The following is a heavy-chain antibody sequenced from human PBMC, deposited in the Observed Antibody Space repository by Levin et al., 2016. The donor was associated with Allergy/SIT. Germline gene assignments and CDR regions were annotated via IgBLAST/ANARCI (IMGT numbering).Heavy chain of an antibody. CDR2: IIPILGIA. CDR3: ARGRIAVAAYYYYGMDV. D-gene: IGHD6-19*01. CDR1: GGTFSSYA. Sequence: SVKVSCKASGGTFSSYAISWVRQAPGQGLEWMGRIIPILGIANYAQKLQGRVTMTTDTSTSTAYMELRSLRSDDTAVYYCARGRIAVAAYYYYGMDVWGQGTTVTVSS. V-gene: IGHV1-69*04. J-gene: IGHJ6*02.